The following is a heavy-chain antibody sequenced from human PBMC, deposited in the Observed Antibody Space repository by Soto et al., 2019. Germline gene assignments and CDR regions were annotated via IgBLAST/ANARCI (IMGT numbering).Heavy chain of an antibody. J-gene: IGHJ5*01. CDR3: ARDFAGRGPFDP. CDR2: VYYTGTT. Sequence: LSLTCTVSNVSITSSYWNWIRQPPGKGLEWIGFVYYTGTTKYNPSLKSRVTISVDRSKNEFSLKLTSVTTADTAFYFCARDFAGRGPFDPWGQGTLVTVSS. D-gene: IGHD1-26*01. CDR1: NVSITSSY. V-gene: IGHV4-59*01.